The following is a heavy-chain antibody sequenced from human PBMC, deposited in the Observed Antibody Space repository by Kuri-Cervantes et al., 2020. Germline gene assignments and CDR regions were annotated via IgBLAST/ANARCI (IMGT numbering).Heavy chain of an antibody. Sequence: ASVKVSCKASGYTFTCYYMHWVRQAPGQGLEWMGWINPNSGGTNYAQKFQGRVTMTRDTSISTAYMELSRLRSDYTAVYYCAREYGDYWWFDPWGQGTLVTVSS. V-gene: IGHV1-2*02. CDR1: GYTFTCYY. D-gene: IGHD4-17*01. J-gene: IGHJ5*02. CDR3: AREYGDYWWFDP. CDR2: INPNSGGT.